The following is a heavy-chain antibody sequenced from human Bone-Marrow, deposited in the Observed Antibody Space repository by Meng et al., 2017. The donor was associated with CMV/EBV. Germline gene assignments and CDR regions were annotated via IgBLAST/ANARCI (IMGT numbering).Heavy chain of an antibody. CDR2: ISSSSSYI. J-gene: IGHJ6*02. Sequence: GGSLRLSCAASGFTFSSYSMNWVRQAPGKGLEWVSSISSSSSYIYYADSVKGRFTISRDNGKKSVYLQMNSLRVDDTAVYYCAGEKYYGMDVWGQGTTVTVSS. CDR1: GFTFSSYS. V-gene: IGHV3-21*01. D-gene: IGHD3-10*01. CDR3: AGEKYYGMDV.